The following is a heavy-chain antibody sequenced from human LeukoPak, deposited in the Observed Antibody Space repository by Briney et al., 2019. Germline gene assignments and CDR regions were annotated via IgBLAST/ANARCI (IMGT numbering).Heavy chain of an antibody. Sequence: GGSRRLSCAASGFTISSYWMSWVRQAPGKGLEWVAKIKQDGSEKYYVDSVKGRFTISRDNAKNSLYLQMNSLRAEDTAVYYCARDQLSGYDYRPYYFDYWGQGTLVTVSS. CDR3: ARDQLSGYDYRPYYFDY. D-gene: IGHD5-12*01. CDR2: IKQDGSEK. V-gene: IGHV3-7*01. CDR1: GFTISSYW. J-gene: IGHJ4*02.